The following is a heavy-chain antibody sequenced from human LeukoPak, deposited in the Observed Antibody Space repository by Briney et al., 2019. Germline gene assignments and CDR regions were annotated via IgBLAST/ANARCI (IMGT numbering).Heavy chain of an antibody. CDR1: GFTFSSYW. CDR2: LKEDGSKK. Sequence: GGSLRLSCAATGFTFSSYWMSWVRQAPGKGLEWVADLKEDGSKKYYVDSVKGRFTISRDNAKNSLYLQMNSLRAEDTAVYYCARRGYGDYVNWFDPWGQGTPVTVSS. CDR3: ARRGYGDYVNWFDP. V-gene: IGHV3-7*01. D-gene: IGHD4-17*01. J-gene: IGHJ5*02.